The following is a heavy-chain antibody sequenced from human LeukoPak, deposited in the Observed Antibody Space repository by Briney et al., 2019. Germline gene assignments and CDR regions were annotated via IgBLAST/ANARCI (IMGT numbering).Heavy chain of an antibody. J-gene: IGHJ4*02. V-gene: IGHV3-15*01. D-gene: IGHD1-1*01. CDR1: GFTFSNAW. CDR2: IKSKTDGGTT. Sequence: GGSLRLSCAASGFTFSNAWMSWVRQAPGKGLEWVGRIKSKTDGGTTDYAAPVKGRFTISRDDPKNTLYLQMNSLKTEDTAVYYCTTDVGTTGTTLFDYWGQGTLVTVSS. CDR3: TTDVGTTGTTLFDY.